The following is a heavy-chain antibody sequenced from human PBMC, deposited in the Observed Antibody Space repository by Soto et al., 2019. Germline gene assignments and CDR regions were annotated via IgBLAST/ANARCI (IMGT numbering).Heavy chain of an antibody. Sequence: GESLKISCAASGLTFSSYWMSWVRQAPGKGLEWVANIKQDGSEKYYVDSVKGRFTISRDNAKNSLYLQMNSLRAEDTAVYYCARGGYYLIDAFDIWGQGTMVTVSS. CDR1: GLTFSSYW. J-gene: IGHJ3*02. CDR3: ARGGYYLIDAFDI. V-gene: IGHV3-7*03. CDR2: IKQDGSEK. D-gene: IGHD1-26*01.